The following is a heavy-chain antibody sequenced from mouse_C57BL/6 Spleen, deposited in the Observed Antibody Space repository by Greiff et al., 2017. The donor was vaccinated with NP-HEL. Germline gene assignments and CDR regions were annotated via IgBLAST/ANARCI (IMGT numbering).Heavy chain of an antibody. D-gene: IGHD1-2*01. J-gene: IGHJ4*01. V-gene: IGHV6-6*01. Sequence: DVKLQEFGGGLVQPGGSMKLSCAASGFTFSDAWMDWVRQSPEKGLEWVAEIRNKANNHATYYAESVKGRFTISRDDSKSSVYLQMNSLRAEDTGIYYCTRQGTTADYAMDYWGQGTSVTVSS. CDR1: GFTFSDAW. CDR3: TRQGTTADYAMDY. CDR2: IRNKANNHAT.